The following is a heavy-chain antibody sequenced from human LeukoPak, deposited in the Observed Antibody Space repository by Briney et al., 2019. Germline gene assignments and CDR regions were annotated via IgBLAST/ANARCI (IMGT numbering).Heavy chain of an antibody. CDR1: GGSFSGYY. CDR3: ARDRIAAAGSSRGVDY. V-gene: IGHV4-34*01. CDR2: INHSGST. J-gene: IGHJ4*02. D-gene: IGHD6-13*01. Sequence: SETLSLTCAVYGGSFSGYYWSWISQPPGKGLEWIGEINHSGSTNYNPSLKSRVTISVDTSKNQFSLKLSSVTAADTAVYYCARDRIAAAGSSRGVDYWGQGTLVTVSS.